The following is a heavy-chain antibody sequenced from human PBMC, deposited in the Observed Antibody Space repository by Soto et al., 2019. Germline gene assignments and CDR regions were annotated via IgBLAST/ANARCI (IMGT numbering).Heavy chain of an antibody. V-gene: IGHV1-69*13. CDR2: ITPMFGTP. CDR1: GGTFSSYT. J-gene: IGHJ4*02. D-gene: IGHD3-22*01. CDR3: ARDGTLYDSSAYYYLY. Sequence: SVKVSCKASGGTFSSYTITWVREAPGQGLEWMGGITPMFGTPNYAQKFQGRVTITADESTSTAYMELSSLRSEDTAMYYCARDGTLYDSSAYYYLYWGQGTLVTVSS.